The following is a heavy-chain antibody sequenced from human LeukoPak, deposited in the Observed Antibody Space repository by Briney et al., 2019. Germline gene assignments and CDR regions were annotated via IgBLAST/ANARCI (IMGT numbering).Heavy chain of an antibody. V-gene: IGHV4-59*01. Sequence: SETLSLTCTVSGGSISSYYWSWIRQPPGKGLEWIGYIYYSGSTNYNPSLKSRVTISVDTSKNQFSLKLSSVTAADTAVYYCARVGAVAGEDAFDIWGQGTMVTVSS. CDR2: IYYSGST. CDR3: ARVGAVAGEDAFDI. D-gene: IGHD6-19*01. J-gene: IGHJ3*02. CDR1: GGSISSYY.